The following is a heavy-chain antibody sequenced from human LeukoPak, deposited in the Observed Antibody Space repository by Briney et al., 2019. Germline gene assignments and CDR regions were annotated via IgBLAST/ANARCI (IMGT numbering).Heavy chain of an antibody. D-gene: IGHD2-2*01. CDR3: AKAFREYQLLGWFDP. CDR1: GFTFSSYA. Sequence: PGGSLRLSCAASGFTFSSYAMSWVRQAPGKGLEWVSAISGSGGSTYYADSVKGRFTISRDNSKNTLYLQMNSLRAEDTAVYYCAKAFREYQLLGWFDPWGQGTLVTVSS. J-gene: IGHJ5*02. V-gene: IGHV3-23*01. CDR2: ISGSGGST.